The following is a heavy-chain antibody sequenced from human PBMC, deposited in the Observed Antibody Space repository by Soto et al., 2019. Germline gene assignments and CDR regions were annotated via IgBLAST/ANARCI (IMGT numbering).Heavy chain of an antibody. D-gene: IGHD6-13*01. J-gene: IGHJ6*02. CDR2: IIPIFGTA. V-gene: IGHV1-69*01. Sequence: QVQLVQSGAEVKKPGSSVKVSCKASGGTFSSYAISWVRQAPGQGLEWMGGIIPIFGTANYAQKFQGRVTITADESTRTAYMELSSLRSEDTAVSYCARPRSSWDSAYYYYYGMDVWGQGTTVTVSS. CDR3: ARPRSSWDSAYYYYYGMDV. CDR1: GGTFSSYA.